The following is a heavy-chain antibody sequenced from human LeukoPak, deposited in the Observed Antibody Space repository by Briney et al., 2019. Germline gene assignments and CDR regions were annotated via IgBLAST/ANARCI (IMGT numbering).Heavy chain of an antibody. V-gene: IGHV3-30*03. CDR2: ISYDGNSK. Sequence: GGSLRLSCAVSGFTISSHGMHWVRQAPGKGLEWVAMISYDGNSKYYGDSVKGRFTISRDNAKNSLYLQMNSLRAEDTAVYYCARLTILEGMDVWGQGTTVTVSS. D-gene: IGHD1-1*01. CDR3: ARLTILEGMDV. J-gene: IGHJ6*02. CDR1: GFTISSHG.